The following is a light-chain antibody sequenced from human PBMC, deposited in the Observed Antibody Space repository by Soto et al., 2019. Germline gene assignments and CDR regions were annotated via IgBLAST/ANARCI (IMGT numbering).Light chain of an antibody. J-gene: IGLJ1*01. Sequence: QSVLSQPASMSGSPGQSITIPCTGTSSDIGLHNYVSWYQHHPGKAPKLLISEVSIRPSGLSDRFSASKTGNTASLTISGLQPEDEAFYYCSCLSTTSTPIVFGTGTKVTVL. CDR1: SSDIGLHNY. CDR2: EVS. V-gene: IGLV2-14*01. CDR3: SCLSTTSTPIV.